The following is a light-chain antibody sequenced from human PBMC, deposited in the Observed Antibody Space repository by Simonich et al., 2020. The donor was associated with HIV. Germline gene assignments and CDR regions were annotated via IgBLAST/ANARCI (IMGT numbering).Light chain of an antibody. Sequence: DIVMTQSPDSLAVSLGERATINCNSKQSVLYTSNNKDYIAWYQQKPGQPPKLLVYWASTRESGVPDRFSGSGSGTDFTLTISSLQAEDVAVYYCQQYYITPQTFGQGTKLEIK. CDR1: QSVLYTSNNKDY. CDR3: QQYYITPQT. V-gene: IGKV4-1*01. J-gene: IGKJ2*01. CDR2: WAS.